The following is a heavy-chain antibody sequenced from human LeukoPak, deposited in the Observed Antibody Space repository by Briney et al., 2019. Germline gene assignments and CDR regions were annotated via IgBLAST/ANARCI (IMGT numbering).Heavy chain of an antibody. J-gene: IGHJ4*02. CDR2: IHSIGGT. V-gene: IGHV4-59*01. D-gene: IGHD6-19*01. CDR1: GGSISDYY. CDR3: ARVPGYSSGWSFDY. Sequence: SETLSLTCTVSGGSISDYYWTWIRQPPEKGLEWIGYIHSIGGTNYNPSLKSRVTISVDTSKNQFSLKLSSVTAADTAVYYCARVPGYSSGWSFDYWGQGTLVTVSS.